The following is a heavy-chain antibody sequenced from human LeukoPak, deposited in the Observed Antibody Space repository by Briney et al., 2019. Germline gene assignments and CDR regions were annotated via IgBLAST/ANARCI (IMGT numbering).Heavy chain of an antibody. V-gene: IGHV3-7*04. CDR3: ARGEYQLL. Sequence: GGSLRLSCAASGFTFSNYWMTWVRQAPGKGLEWVANIKQEGSEKDYVDSVKGRFSISRDNAKNSLYLQMNTLRAEDTAVYYCARGEYQLLWGQGTLVTVSS. D-gene: IGHD2-2*01. CDR2: IKQEGSEK. CDR1: GFTFSNYW. J-gene: IGHJ4*02.